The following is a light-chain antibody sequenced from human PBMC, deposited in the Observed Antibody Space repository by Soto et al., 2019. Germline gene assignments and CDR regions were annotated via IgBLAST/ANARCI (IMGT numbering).Light chain of an antibody. V-gene: IGLV2-14*01. J-gene: IGLJ1*01. Sequence: QSALTQPASVSGSPGQSITISCTGTSSDVGGYNYVSWYQQHPGKAPKLMIYDVSNRPSGVSNRFSGSKSGNTASLTISGLQAEDEADYYCSSYTSSSYNHVFGTGTKVTVL. CDR1: SSDVGGYNY. CDR2: DVS. CDR3: SSYTSSSYNHV.